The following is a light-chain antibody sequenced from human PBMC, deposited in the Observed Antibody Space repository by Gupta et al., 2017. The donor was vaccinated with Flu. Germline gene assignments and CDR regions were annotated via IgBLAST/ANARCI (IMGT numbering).Light chain of an antibody. Sequence: QSVLTQPPSVSAAPGQRVTIPCTGSSSNIGAGYDLHWYQHFPGTAPKLLIYGNSNRHSAVPDRFSASKYGTSASLAITGLQAEDEADYYCQSYDSTLSAWVFGGGTKLTVL. CDR3: QSYDSTLSAWV. J-gene: IGLJ3*02. CDR2: GNS. CDR1: SSNIGAGYD. V-gene: IGLV1-40*01.